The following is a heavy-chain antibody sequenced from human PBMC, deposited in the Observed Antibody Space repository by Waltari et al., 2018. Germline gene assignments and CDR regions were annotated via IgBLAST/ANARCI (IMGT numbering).Heavy chain of an antibody. CDR3: ARTTGYYNGGFDY. D-gene: IGHD3-9*01. V-gene: IGHV4-59*01. CDR1: GGSISSYY. CDR2: IYYSGST. J-gene: IGHJ4*02. Sequence: QVQLQESGPGLVKPSETLSLTCTVSGGSISSYYWSWIRQPPGKGLEWIGYIYYSGSTNYNPSLKSRVTISVDTSKNQFSLKLSSVTAADTAVYYCARTTGYYNGGFDYWGQGTLVTDSS.